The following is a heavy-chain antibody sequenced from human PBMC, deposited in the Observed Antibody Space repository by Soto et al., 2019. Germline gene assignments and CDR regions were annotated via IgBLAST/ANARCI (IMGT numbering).Heavy chain of an antibody. Sequence: EVQLLESGGGLEQPGGSLRLSCAASGFTFSSYAMSWVRQAPGKGLEWVSAISGSGGSTYYADSVKGRFTISRDNSKNTLYLQMNSLRAEDTAVYYCSKGPSYYYDSSGYSLGYWGQGTLVTVSS. V-gene: IGHV3-23*01. CDR2: ISGSGGST. CDR3: SKGPSYYYDSSGYSLGY. CDR1: GFTFSSYA. D-gene: IGHD3-22*01. J-gene: IGHJ4*02.